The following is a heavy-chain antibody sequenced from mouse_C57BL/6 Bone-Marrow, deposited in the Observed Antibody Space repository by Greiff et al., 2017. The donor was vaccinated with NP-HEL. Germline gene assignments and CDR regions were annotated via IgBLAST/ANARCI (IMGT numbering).Heavy chain of an antibody. J-gene: IGHJ2*01. CDR1: GYTFTSYG. V-gene: IGHV1-81*01. D-gene: IGHD1-1*01. CDR3: ARWVPKIYYSGSSVDY. Sequence: QVQLKQSGAELARPGASVKLSCKASGYTFTSYGISWVKQRTGQGLEWIGEIYPRSGNTYYNEKFKGKATLTADKSSSTAYMELRSLTSEDSAVYLCARWVPKIYYSGSSVDYWGQGTTLTVSS. CDR2: IYPRSGNT.